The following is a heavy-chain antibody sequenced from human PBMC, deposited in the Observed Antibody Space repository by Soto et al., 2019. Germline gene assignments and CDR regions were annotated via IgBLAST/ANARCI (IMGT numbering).Heavy chain of an antibody. D-gene: IGHD3-22*01. CDR3: ARDYDKSGYDYFDP. V-gene: IGHV1-2*02. Sequence: ASVKVSCKASEYSFTGHYLHWVRQAPGQGLEWMGWIDPKSGDTKYAPKFQDRVTMTRDTSISRAYMDLSSLRCDDTAVYYCARDYDKSGYDYFDPWGQGTLVTVSS. CDR2: IDPKSGDT. J-gene: IGHJ5*02. CDR1: EYSFTGHY.